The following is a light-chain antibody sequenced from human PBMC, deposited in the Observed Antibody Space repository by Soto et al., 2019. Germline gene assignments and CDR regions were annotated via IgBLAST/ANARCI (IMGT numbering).Light chain of an antibody. J-gene: IGLJ1*01. CDR1: SSNIGNNY. CDR2: DNN. Sequence: TQPPSVYAVPGQKVTISCSGSSSNIGNNYVSWYQQLPGTAPKLLIYDNNKRPSGIPDRFSGSKSGTSATLGITGLQTGDEADYYCGTWDSSLSAGVFGTGTKVTVL. V-gene: IGLV1-51*01. CDR3: GTWDSSLSAGV.